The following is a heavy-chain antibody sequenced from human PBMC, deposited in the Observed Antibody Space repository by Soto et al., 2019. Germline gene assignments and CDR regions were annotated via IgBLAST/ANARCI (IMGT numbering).Heavy chain of an antibody. J-gene: IGHJ4*02. D-gene: IGHD2-21*01. CDR2: ISSSSNYI. Sequence: EVQVVDSGGGLVKPGGSLRLSCAASGFTFSTYTMNWVRQAPGKGLEWVSSISSSSNYIYYADSLKGRFTISRDNAKNCLFLQMDSLRAEDTAVYYCARGYIAMDYWGQGTLVTVSS. V-gene: IGHV3-21*01. CDR3: ARGYIAMDY. CDR1: GFTFSTYT.